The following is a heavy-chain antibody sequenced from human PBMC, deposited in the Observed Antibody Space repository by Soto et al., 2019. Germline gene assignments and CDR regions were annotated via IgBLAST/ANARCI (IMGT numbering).Heavy chain of an antibody. CDR3: ATDRGYCTNGVCHQTFDY. CDR2: FDPEDGET. J-gene: IGHJ4*02. V-gene: IGHV1-24*01. Sequence: ASVKVSCKVSGYTLTELSMHWVRQAPGKGLEWMGGFDPEDGETIYAQKFQGRVTMTEDTSTDTAYMELSSLRSEDTAVYYCATDRGYCTNGVCHQTFDYWGQGTLVTV. CDR1: GYTLTELS. D-gene: IGHD2-8*01.